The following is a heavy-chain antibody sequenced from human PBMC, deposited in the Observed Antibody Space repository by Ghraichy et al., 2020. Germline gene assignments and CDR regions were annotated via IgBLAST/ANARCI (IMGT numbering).Heavy chain of an antibody. CDR2: IYNDGST. Sequence: SLRLSCAVSGFTVSDYYMSWVRQAPGKGLDWVSLIYNDGSTYYADSVKGRFTISRDNSKNTLYLQMNSLRAEDTALYYCATEGAFDVWGQGTMVTVSS. V-gene: IGHV3-66*01. J-gene: IGHJ3*01. CDR3: ATEGAFDV. CDR1: GFTVSDYY.